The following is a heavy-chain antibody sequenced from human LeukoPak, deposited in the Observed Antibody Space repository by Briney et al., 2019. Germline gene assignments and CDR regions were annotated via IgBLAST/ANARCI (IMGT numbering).Heavy chain of an antibody. V-gene: IGHV3-23*01. CDR3: TGNYYGSGSYADFDY. CDR2: ISGSGGST. Sequence: GGSLRLSCAASGFTFSKYAMSWVRQAPGKGLEWVSGISGSGGSTYYADSVKGRFIISRDNSKNTLYLQMDSLKTEDTAVYYCTGNYYGSGSYADFDYWGQGTLVTVSS. D-gene: IGHD3-10*01. CDR1: GFTFSKYA. J-gene: IGHJ4*02.